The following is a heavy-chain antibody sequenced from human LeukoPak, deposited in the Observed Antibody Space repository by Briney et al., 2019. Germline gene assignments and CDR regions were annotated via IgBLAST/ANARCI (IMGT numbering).Heavy chain of an antibody. J-gene: IGHJ4*02. CDR2: IDPSDSYT. CDR3: ARRYDSGSTIAQ. V-gene: IGHV5-10-1*01. D-gene: IGHD3-10*01. Sequence: GESLKISCKASGTRFTNYWISWVRQIPGKGLEWMGRIDPSDSYTNYSPSFQGHVTISVDKSISTAYLQWSSLKASDTAMYYCARRYDSGSTIAQWGQGTLVTVSS. CDR1: GTRFTNYW.